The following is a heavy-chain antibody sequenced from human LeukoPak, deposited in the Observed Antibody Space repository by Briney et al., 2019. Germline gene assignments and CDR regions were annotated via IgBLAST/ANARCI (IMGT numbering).Heavy chain of an antibody. Sequence: GGSLRLSCAASGFTFSSYAMHWVRQAPGKGLEWVAVISYDGSNKYYADSVKGRFTISRDNSKNTLYLQMNSLRAEDTAVYYCAKDEHDFWSGPVPGYWGQGTLVTVSS. CDR2: ISYDGSNK. V-gene: IGHV3-30-3*01. CDR1: GFTFSSYA. CDR3: AKDEHDFWSGPVPGY. J-gene: IGHJ4*02. D-gene: IGHD3-3*01.